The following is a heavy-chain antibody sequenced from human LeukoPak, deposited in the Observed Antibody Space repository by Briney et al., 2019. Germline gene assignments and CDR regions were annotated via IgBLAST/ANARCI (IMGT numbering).Heavy chain of an antibody. CDR1: GYTFTSYG. Sequence: GASVTVSCTASGYTFTSYGISWVRQAPGQGLEWMGWISAYNGNTNYAQKLQGRVTMTTDTSTSTAYMELRSLRSDDTAVYYCARTSYDSSGYFFDYWGQGTLVTVSS. D-gene: IGHD3-22*01. J-gene: IGHJ4*02. CDR2: ISAYNGNT. CDR3: ARTSYDSSGYFFDY. V-gene: IGHV1-18*01.